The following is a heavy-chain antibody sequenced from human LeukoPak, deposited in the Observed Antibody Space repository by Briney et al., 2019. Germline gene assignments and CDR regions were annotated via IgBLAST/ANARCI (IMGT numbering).Heavy chain of an antibody. V-gene: IGHV4-34*01. J-gene: IGHJ4*02. D-gene: IGHD3-16*02. Sequence: SETLSLTCAVYGGSFSSYYWSWIRHPPGKGLELMGEINHSGSTNYNPSPKSRVTISVATSKDQFSLKLSSVPAADTAVYYCARARVWGSYRSPPGDYWGQGTLVTVSS. CDR3: ARARVWGSYRSPPGDY. CDR1: GGSFSSYY. CDR2: INHSGST.